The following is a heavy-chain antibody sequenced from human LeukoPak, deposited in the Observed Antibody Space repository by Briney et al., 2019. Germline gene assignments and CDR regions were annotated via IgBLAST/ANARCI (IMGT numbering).Heavy chain of an antibody. Sequence: ASVKVSCKASGYTFTSYGISWVRQAPGQGLEWMGWISAYNGNTNYAQKFQGRVTMTTDTSTSTAYMELRSLRSDDTAVYYCARDRTLYCSSTSCYFDYWGQGTLVTVSS. D-gene: IGHD2-2*01. V-gene: IGHV1-18*01. J-gene: IGHJ4*02. CDR3: ARDRTLYCSSTSCYFDY. CDR1: GYTFTSYG. CDR2: ISAYNGNT.